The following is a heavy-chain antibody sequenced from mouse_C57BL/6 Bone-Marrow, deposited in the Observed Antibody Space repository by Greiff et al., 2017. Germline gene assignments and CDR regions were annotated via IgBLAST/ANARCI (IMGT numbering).Heavy chain of an antibody. Sequence: EVQRVESGGGLVQPKGSLKLSCAASGFTFNTYAMHWVRQAPGKGLEWVARIRSKSSNYATYSADSVKDRFTISSDDSQSMLYLQMNNLKTEDTAMYCCVREGFLRPFAYWGQGTLVTVSA. CDR3: VREGFLRPFAY. CDR2: IRSKSSNYAT. CDR1: GFTFNTYA. V-gene: IGHV10-3*01. J-gene: IGHJ3*01. D-gene: IGHD1-1*01.